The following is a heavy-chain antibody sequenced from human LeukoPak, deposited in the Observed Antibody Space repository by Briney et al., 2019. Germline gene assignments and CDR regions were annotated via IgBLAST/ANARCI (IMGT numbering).Heavy chain of an antibody. V-gene: IGHV4-34*01. CDR3: AREGVVKWFDP. D-gene: IGHD3-3*01. J-gene: IGHJ5*02. CDR2: INHSGST. Sequence: SETLSLTCAVYGGSFSGYYWSWIRQPPGKGLEWIGEINHSGSTNYNPSLKSRVTISVDTSKNQFSLKLSSVTAADTAVYYCAREGVVKWFDPWGQGTLVTVSS. CDR1: GGSFSGYY.